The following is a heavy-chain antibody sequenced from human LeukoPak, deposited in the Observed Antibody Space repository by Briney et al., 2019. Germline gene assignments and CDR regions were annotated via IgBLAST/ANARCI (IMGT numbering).Heavy chain of an antibody. J-gene: IGHJ4*02. Sequence: PSETLSLTCTVSGGSISSGSYYWSWIRQPAGKGLEWIWRIYTRGSTNYNPSLKSRVTISVDTSKNQFSLKLSSVTAADTAVYYCARAPTVTFSDYWVQGSHVTVSS. CDR3: ARAPTVTFSDY. V-gene: IGHV4-61*02. CDR2: IYTRGST. D-gene: IGHD4-17*01. CDR1: GGSISSGSYY.